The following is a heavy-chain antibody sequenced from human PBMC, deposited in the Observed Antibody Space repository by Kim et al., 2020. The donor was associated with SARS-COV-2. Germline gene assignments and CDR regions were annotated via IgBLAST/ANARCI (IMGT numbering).Heavy chain of an antibody. J-gene: IGHJ4*02. D-gene: IGHD2-15*01. CDR2: ISGSGGST. Sequence: GGSLRLSCAASGFTFSSYAMSWVRQAPGKGLEWVSAISGSGGSTYYADSVKGRFTISRDNSKNTLYLQMNSLRAEDTAVYYCAKDFSIGGYCSGGSCYVDYWGQGTLVTVSS. CDR3: AKDFSIGGYCSGGSCYVDY. CDR1: GFTFSSYA. V-gene: IGHV3-23*01.